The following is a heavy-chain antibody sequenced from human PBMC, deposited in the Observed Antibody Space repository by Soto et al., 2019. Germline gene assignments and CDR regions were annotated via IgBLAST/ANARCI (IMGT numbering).Heavy chain of an antibody. CDR2: VHISGHS. J-gene: IGHJ5*01. D-gene: IGHD1-1*01. CDR1: GGSVRAPDW. V-gene: IGHV4-4*02. CDR3: ARVRQGCSANNCYFDP. Sequence: KPSETLSLTCTLSGGSVRAPDWWNWVRQSPDKGLEWIAEVHISGHSNYNPSLRRRVSVSIDISKNQFYLNLNSVTAADTAIYYCARVRQGCSANNCYFDPWGQGTQVTVSS.